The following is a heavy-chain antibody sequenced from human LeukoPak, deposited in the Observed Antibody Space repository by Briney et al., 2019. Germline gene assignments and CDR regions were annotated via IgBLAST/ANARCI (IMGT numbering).Heavy chain of an antibody. CDR1: GFTFSSYG. J-gene: IGHJ4*02. V-gene: IGHV3-23*01. CDR3: AKGPSPRGGWDY. Sequence: GASLRLSCAASGFTFSSYGMSWVRQAPGKGLEWVSAISGSGGSTYYADSVKGRFTISRDNSKNTLYLQMNSLRAEDTAVYYCAKGPSPRGGWDYWGQGTLVTVSS. D-gene: IGHD3-16*01. CDR2: ISGSGGST.